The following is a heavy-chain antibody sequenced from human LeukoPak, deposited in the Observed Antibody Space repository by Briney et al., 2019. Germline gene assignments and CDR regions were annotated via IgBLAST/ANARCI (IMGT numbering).Heavy chain of an antibody. J-gene: IGHJ4*02. V-gene: IGHV1-69*13. Sequence: ASVKVSCKASGGTFSSYAISWVRQAPGQGLEWMGGIIPIFGTANYAQKFQGRVTITADESTSTAYVELSSLRSEDTAVYYCARTDGYCSGGSCYWDLDYWGQGTLVTVSS. CDR2: IIPIFGTA. D-gene: IGHD2-15*01. CDR3: ARTDGYCSGGSCYWDLDY. CDR1: GGTFSSYA.